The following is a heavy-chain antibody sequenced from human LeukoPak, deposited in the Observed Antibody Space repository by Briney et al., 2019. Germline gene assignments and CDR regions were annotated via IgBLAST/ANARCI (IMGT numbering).Heavy chain of an antibody. J-gene: IGHJ4*02. CDR1: GFTFSSYA. V-gene: IGHV3-30*04. Sequence: GGSLRLSCAASGFTFSSYAMHWVRQAPGKGLEWVAVISYDGSNKYYADSVKGRFTISRDNSKNTLYLQMNSLIAEDTAVYYCAXXXXYDSSGYDGHEFYWGQGTLVTVSS. CDR2: ISYDGSNK. CDR3: AXXXXYDSSGYDGHEFY. D-gene: IGHD3-22*01.